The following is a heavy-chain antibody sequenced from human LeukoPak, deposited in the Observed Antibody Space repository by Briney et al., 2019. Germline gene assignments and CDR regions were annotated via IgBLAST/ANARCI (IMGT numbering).Heavy chain of an antibody. D-gene: IGHD2-2*01. CDR2: IKPAGSEK. CDR1: GFSFSSYW. J-gene: IGHJ5*02. CDR3: ARDCSSTSCYRGGFDP. Sequence: GGSLRLSCAASGFSFSSYWMSWVRQAPGKGLEWVANIKPAGSEKYYVDSVKGRFTISRGNAKISLYLQMNSLRVEDTAVYYCARDCSSTSCYRGGFDPWGQGTLVTVSS. V-gene: IGHV3-7*01.